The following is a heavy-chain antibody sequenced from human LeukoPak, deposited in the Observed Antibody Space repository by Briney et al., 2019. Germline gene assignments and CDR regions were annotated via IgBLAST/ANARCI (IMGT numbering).Heavy chain of an antibody. Sequence: GASVKVSCKASGYTFTSYYMHWVRQAPGQGLEWMGIINPSGGSTSYAQKFQGRVTMTRDTSTSTVYMELSSLRSEDTAVYYCAREEAARPFYYYYFMDVWGKGTTVTVSS. CDR3: AREEAARPFYYYYFMDV. CDR1: GYTFTSYY. CDR2: INPSGGST. V-gene: IGHV1-46*01. D-gene: IGHD6-6*01. J-gene: IGHJ6*03.